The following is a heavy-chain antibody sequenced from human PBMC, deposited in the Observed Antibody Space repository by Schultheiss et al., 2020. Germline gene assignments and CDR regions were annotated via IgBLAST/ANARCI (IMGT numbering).Heavy chain of an antibody. J-gene: IGHJ6*02. CDR3: ARRYGDDGMDV. CDR1: GGSISSYY. V-gene: IGHV4-59*01. CDR2: IYHSGST. Sequence: SQTLSLTCTVSGGSISSYYWSWIRQPPGKGLEWIGSIYHSGSTYYNPSLKSRVTISVDTSKNQLSLKLNSVTAADTAVYYCARRYGDDGMDVWGQGTTVTVSS. D-gene: IGHD4-17*01.